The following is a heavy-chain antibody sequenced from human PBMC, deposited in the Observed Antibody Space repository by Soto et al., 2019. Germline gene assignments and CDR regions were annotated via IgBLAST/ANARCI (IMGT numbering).Heavy chain of an antibody. CDR2: TWYDGSKT. Sequence: QVQLVESGGGVVQPGRSLRLSCAASGFTLNRYDMYWVRQAPDKGLEWVAVTWYDGSKTYYGESVKGRFTVSRDNSKNTVYLQMDSLRAEDTAVYYCARALNVQQEWLRSEYAHWGQGTLVTVSS. CDR1: GFTLNRYD. V-gene: IGHV3-33*01. CDR3: ARALNVQQEWLRSEYAH. D-gene: IGHD5-12*01. J-gene: IGHJ4*02.